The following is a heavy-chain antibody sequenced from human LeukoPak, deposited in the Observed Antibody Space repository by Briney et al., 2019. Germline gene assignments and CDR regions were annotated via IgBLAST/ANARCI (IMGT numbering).Heavy chain of an antibody. CDR2: VHYSGTA. CDR1: GDSFSSGGFF. Sequence: SQTLSLTCTVSGDSFSSGGFFWTWIRQLPGKGLEWIAYVHYSGTAYYNPSLKSRVSISVDASKNQFSLQLTSVTAADTAVYFCARGFYDGSAYFPFDSWGQGTLVSVSS. D-gene: IGHD3-22*01. CDR3: ARGFYDGSAYFPFDS. J-gene: IGHJ4*02. V-gene: IGHV4-31*03.